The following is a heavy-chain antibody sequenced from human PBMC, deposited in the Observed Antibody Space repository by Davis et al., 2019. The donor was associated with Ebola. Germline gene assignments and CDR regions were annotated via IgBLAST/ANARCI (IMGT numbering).Heavy chain of an antibody. J-gene: IGHJ4*02. CDR2: ISGSGGST. CDR3: AKGLPIYCSSTSCYTGYGY. D-gene: IGHD2-2*02. Sequence: PGGSLRLSCAASGFTFSSYAMSWVRQAPGKGLEWVSAISGSGGSTYYADSVKGRFTISRDNSKNTLYLQMNSLRAEDTAVYYCAKGLPIYCSSTSCYTGYGYWGQGTLVTVSS. V-gene: IGHV3-23*01. CDR1: GFTFSSYA.